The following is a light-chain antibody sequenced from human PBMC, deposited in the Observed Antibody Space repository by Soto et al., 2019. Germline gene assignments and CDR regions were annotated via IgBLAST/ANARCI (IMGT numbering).Light chain of an antibody. J-gene: IGKJ1*01. Sequence: DIQSTQSPSFLSASVGDRVTITCQASQGISSYLAWYQQKPGKAPKLLIYAASILQSGVPSRFSGSGSGTEFTLTISSLQPEDFATYYCQQLNSYPRTFGRGTEVEIK. CDR1: QGISSY. V-gene: IGKV1-9*01. CDR2: AAS. CDR3: QQLNSYPRT.